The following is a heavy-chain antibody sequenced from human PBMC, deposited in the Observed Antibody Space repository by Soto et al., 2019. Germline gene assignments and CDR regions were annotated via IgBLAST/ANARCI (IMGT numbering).Heavy chain of an antibody. D-gene: IGHD6-19*01. V-gene: IGHV1-18*01. Sequence: QVQLVQSGAEVKKPGASVKVSCKASGYTFTSYGISWVRQAPGQGLEWMGWISAYNGNTNYAQKLQGRVTMTTDTATSTAYMELRSLRPDATAVYYCARDKALEDSSGWPNDYWGQGTLVTVSS. J-gene: IGHJ4*02. CDR3: ARDKALEDSSGWPNDY. CDR2: ISAYNGNT. CDR1: GYTFTSYG.